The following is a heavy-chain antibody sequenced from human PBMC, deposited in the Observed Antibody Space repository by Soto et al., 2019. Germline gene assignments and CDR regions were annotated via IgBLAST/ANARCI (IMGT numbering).Heavy chain of an antibody. J-gene: IGHJ4*02. Sequence: QLQLVQSGAEVKKPGSSVKVSCKASGGTFSAYAISWVRQAPGQGLEWMGGILPLSGTTNYTQRFQGRVTISADKSTSTAYRELSSLRSEDTAMYYCARHRFNYYDDTFYSSFDYWGQGTLVTVPS. D-gene: IGHD3-22*01. V-gene: IGHV1-69*06. CDR2: ILPLSGTT. CDR3: ARHRFNYYDDTFYSSFDY. CDR1: GGTFSAYA.